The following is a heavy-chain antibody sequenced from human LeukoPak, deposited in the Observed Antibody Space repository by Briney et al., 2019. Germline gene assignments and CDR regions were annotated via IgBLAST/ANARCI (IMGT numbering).Heavy chain of an antibody. CDR2: IYYSGST. V-gene: IGHV4-39*01. J-gene: IGHJ2*01. CDR3: TRAGSYGYYWYFDL. D-gene: IGHD5-18*01. Sequence: SETLSLTCTVSGGSISSSSYYWGWIRQPPGKGLEWIGSIYYSGSTYYNPSLKSRVTISVDTSKNQFSLKLSSVTAADTAVYYCTRAGSYGYYWYFDLWGRGTLVTVSS. CDR1: GGSISSSSYY.